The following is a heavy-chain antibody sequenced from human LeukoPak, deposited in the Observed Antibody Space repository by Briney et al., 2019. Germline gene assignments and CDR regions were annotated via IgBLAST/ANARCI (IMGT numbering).Heavy chain of an antibody. Sequence: ASVKVSCKVSGYTLTELSMHWVRQAPGKGLEWMGGFDPEDGETIYAQKFQGRVTMTEDTSTDTAYMELSSLRSEDTAVYYCATFTFGGVIAPLEFDPWGQGTLVTVSS. CDR3: ATFTFGGVIAPLEFDP. D-gene: IGHD3-16*02. CDR1: GYTLTELS. CDR2: FDPEDGET. V-gene: IGHV1-24*01. J-gene: IGHJ5*02.